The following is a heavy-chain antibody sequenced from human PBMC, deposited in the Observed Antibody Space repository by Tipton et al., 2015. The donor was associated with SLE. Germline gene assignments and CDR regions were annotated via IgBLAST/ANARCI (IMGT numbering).Heavy chain of an antibody. V-gene: IGHV4-39*07. Sequence: TLSLTCTVSGGSISSSSYYWGWIRQPPGKGLEWIGSIYYSGSTYYNPSLKSRVTISVDTSKNQFSLKLSSVTAADTAVYYCARDVLGIAAAQLDYWGQGTLVTVSS. J-gene: IGHJ4*02. CDR3: ARDVLGIAAAQLDY. CDR1: GGSISSSSYY. D-gene: IGHD6-13*01. CDR2: IYYSGST.